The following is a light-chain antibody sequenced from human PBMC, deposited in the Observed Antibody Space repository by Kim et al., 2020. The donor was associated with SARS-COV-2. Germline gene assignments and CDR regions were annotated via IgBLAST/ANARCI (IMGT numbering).Light chain of an antibody. CDR2: YDN. CDR3: QVWDRSTDNPV. CDR1: NIGSKS. Sequence: SYELTQPPSVSVAPGETATITCGGDNIGSKSVHWYHQRPGQAPLLLIYYDNDRPSGIPERFSGSNSENTATLTVRRVEAGDEADYYCQVWDRSTDNPVFGGGTQLTVL. V-gene: IGLV3-21*04. J-gene: IGLJ3*02.